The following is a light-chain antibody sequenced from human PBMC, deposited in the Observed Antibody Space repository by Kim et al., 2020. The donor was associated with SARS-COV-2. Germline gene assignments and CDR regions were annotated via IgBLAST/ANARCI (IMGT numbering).Light chain of an antibody. V-gene: IGLV3-19*01. CDR1: SLRSYY. Sequence: SSELTQDPAVSVALGQTVRITCQGDSLRSYYASWYQQKPGQAPVLVIYGKNNRPSGIPDRFSGSSSGNTASLTITGAQAEDEADYYCNSRESSGNQRWVFGGGTQLTVL. J-gene: IGLJ3*02. CDR3: NSRESSGNQRWV. CDR2: GKN.